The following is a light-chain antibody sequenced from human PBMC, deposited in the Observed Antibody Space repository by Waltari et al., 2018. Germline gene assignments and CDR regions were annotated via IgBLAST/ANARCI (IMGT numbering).Light chain of an antibody. CDR2: AAS. CDR1: QSISTY. V-gene: IGKV1-39*01. CDR3: QQTSTTPLT. J-gene: IGKJ4*01. Sequence: DIQMTQSPSSLSASVGDRVTITCRASQSISTYLHWYRQKPGEAPNLLIYAASTLQSGVPARFSGSGSGTDFTLTINGLQPEDFATYYCQQTSTTPLTFGGGTKVEIK.